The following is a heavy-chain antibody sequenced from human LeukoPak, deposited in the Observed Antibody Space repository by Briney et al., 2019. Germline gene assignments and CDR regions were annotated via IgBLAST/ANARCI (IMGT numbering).Heavy chain of an antibody. CDR2: ISGSGGST. V-gene: IGHV3-23*01. Sequence: AGSLRLSCAASGFTFSSYAMSWVRQAPGKGLEWVSAISGSGGSTYYADSVKGRFTISRDNSKNTLYLQMNSLRAEDTAVYYCAKDRALIVVLPDALDIWGQGTMVTVSS. CDR3: AKDRALIVVLPDALDI. CDR1: GFTFSSYA. J-gene: IGHJ3*02. D-gene: IGHD2-2*01.